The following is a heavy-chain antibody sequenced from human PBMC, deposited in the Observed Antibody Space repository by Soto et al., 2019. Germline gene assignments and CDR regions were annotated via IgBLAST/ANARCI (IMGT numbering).Heavy chain of an antibody. Sequence: GGSLRLSCAASGFTFDDYGMSWVLQAPGKGLEWVSGINWNGGSTGYADSVKGRFTISRDNAKNSLYLQMNSLRAEDTALYYCARLGSYSGSYYFDYSGQGTLVTVSS. J-gene: IGHJ4*02. D-gene: IGHD1-26*01. CDR1: GFTFDDYG. V-gene: IGHV3-20*04. CDR2: INWNGGST. CDR3: ARLGSYSGSYYFDY.